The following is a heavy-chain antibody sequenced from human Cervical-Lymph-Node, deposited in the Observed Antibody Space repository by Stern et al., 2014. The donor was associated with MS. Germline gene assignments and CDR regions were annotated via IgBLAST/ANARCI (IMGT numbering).Heavy chain of an antibody. CDR3: ARGYITSSGRPDY. D-gene: IGHD6-6*01. V-gene: IGHV4-59*08. J-gene: IGHJ4*02. Sequence: QVQLQESGPGLVKPSETLSLTCTVSGGSTSSYYWSWIRQPPGKGLEWIGYISSSGGTKYNPSLKSRVTISPDTSKHQFSLHLRSVTAADTAVYYCARGYITSSGRPDYWGQGTLVTVSS. CDR1: GGSTSSYY. CDR2: ISSSGGT.